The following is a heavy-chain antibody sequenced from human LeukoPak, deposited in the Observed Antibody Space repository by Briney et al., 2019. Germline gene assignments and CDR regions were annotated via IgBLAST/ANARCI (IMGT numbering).Heavy chain of an antibody. Sequence: SETLSLTCTVSGGTISSYYWRWIRQPPGKGPEWIGYIYYSGSTNYNPSLTSRVTISVDTSKNQFSLKLSSVTAADTAVYYCARHGDYYYDSSGYSYDAFDIWGQGTMVTVSS. CDR1: GGTISSYY. D-gene: IGHD3-22*01. J-gene: IGHJ3*02. V-gene: IGHV4-59*08. CDR3: ARHGDYYYDSSGYSYDAFDI. CDR2: IYYSGST.